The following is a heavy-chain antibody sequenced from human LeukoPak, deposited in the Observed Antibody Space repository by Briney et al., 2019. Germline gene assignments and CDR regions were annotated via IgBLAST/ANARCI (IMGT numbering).Heavy chain of an antibody. V-gene: IGHV4-34*01. CDR2: LYLSGST. D-gene: IGHD3-10*01. CDR3: AGGCPRVRGVYVPPAAFDI. J-gene: IGHJ3*02. Sequence: ETPSLTCAVSGGSFRGSYWCSIRQPPGKGLEWIAHLYLSGSTKYNTSLKSPVDISVDTSTTKFSLKLSSMTSADTPVYYIAGGCPRVRGVYVPPAAFDIWGQGTMVTVSS. CDR1: GGSFRGSY.